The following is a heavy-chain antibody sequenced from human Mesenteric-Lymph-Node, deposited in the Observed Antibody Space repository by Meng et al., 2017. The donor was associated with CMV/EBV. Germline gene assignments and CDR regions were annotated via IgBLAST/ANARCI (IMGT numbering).Heavy chain of an antibody. V-gene: IGHV3-23*03. Sequence: GESLKISCAASGFTFSSYAMSWVRQAPGKGLEWVSVIYSGGSSTYYADSVKGRFTISRDNSKNTLYLQMNSLRAEDTAVYYCAKDTVDPSYFDYWGQGTLVTVSS. CDR2: IYSGGSST. CDR3: AKDTVDPSYFDY. CDR1: GFTFSSYA. J-gene: IGHJ4*02. D-gene: IGHD4-17*01.